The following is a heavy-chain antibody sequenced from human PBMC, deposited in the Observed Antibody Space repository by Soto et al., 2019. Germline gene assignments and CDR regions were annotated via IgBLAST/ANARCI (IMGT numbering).Heavy chain of an antibody. J-gene: IGHJ6*03. D-gene: IGHD2-2*01. Sequence: SETLSLTCTVSGGSISSSSYYWGWIRQPPGKGLEWIGSIYYSGSTYYNPSLKSRVTISVDTSKNQFSLKLSSVTAADTAVYYCARTSFLGYCRSTSGYGYYYYYMDVWGKGTRVTVPS. CDR3: ARTSFLGYCRSTSGYGYYYYYMDV. CDR1: GGSISSSSYY. V-gene: IGHV4-39*01. CDR2: IYYSGST.